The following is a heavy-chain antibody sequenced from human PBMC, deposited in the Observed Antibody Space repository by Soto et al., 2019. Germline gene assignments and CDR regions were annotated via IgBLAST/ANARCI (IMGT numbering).Heavy chain of an antibody. CDR2: INPSGGDT. V-gene: IGHV1-46*01. CDR3: ARDRGGTGWENEGLAF. CDR1: GYIFTSRY. Sequence: QVQLVQSGAEVKKPGASVKVSCKTSGYIFTSRYMHWVRQAPGQGHEWMAIINPSGGDTIYAQRFQGRVTVTSDTSTNTVYRELSALRLEDTAVYFCARDRGGTGWENEGLAFWGKGTRVTFSS. D-gene: IGHD1-1*01. J-gene: IGHJ3*01.